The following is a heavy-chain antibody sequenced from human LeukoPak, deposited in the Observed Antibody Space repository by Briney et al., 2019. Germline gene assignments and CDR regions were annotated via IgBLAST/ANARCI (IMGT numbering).Heavy chain of an antibody. D-gene: IGHD7-27*01. CDR1: GGSISSYY. V-gene: IGHV4-4*07. CDR2: IYTSGST. Sequence: SETLSLTCTVSGGSISSYYWSWIRQPAGEGLEWIGRIYTSGSTNYSPSLKSRVTMSVDTSKNQFSLKLRSVTAADTAVYYCARGYNWGSPTRNFYYLDVWGRGTTVTVSS. CDR3: ARGYNWGSPTRNFYYLDV. J-gene: IGHJ6*03.